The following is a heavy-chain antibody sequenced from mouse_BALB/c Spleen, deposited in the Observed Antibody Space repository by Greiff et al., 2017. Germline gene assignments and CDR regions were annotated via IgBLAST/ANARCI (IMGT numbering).Heavy chain of an antibody. CDR1: GFTFSSFG. Sequence: EVKLMESGGGLVQPGGSRKLSCAASGFTFSSFGMHWVRQAPEKGLEWVAYISSGSSTIYYADTVKGRFTISRDNPKNTLFLQMTSLRSEDTAMYYCARVITTVEGYAMDYWGQGTSVTVSS. CDR3: ARVITTVEGYAMDY. D-gene: IGHD1-1*01. J-gene: IGHJ4*01. V-gene: IGHV5-17*02. CDR2: ISSGSSTI.